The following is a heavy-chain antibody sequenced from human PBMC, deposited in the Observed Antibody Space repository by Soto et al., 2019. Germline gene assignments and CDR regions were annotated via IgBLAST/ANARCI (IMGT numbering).Heavy chain of an antibody. J-gene: IGHJ4*02. V-gene: IGHV4-39*01. Sequence: QLQLQESGPGLVKPSETLSLTCTVSGGSISSSSYYWGWIRQPPGKGLEWIGSIYYSGSTYYNPSLKSRVTISVDTSKNQFSLKLSSVTAADTAVYYCARHRGYGDYLRVGFDYWGQGTLVTVSS. CDR2: IYYSGST. D-gene: IGHD4-17*01. CDR3: ARHRGYGDYLRVGFDY. CDR1: GGSISSSSYY.